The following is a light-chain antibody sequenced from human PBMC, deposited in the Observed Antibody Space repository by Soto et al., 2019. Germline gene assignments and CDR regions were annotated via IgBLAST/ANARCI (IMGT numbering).Light chain of an antibody. Sequence: QSVLTQPPLASGTPGQRVTISFSGSSSNIGSDYVYWYQQFPGTAPKLLIYRNNQRPSGVPDRFSGSKSGTSASLAISGLRSEDEADYYCAAWDDSLSGYVFGTGTKVTVL. CDR1: SSNIGSDY. V-gene: IGLV1-47*01. CDR3: AAWDDSLSGYV. CDR2: RNN. J-gene: IGLJ1*01.